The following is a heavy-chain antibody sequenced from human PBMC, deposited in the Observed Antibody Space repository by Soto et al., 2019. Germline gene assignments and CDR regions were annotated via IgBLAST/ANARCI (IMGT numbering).Heavy chain of an antibody. CDR3: AKGARGYYYYGMDV. CDR2: ISGSGGST. Sequence: GSLRLSCAASGFTFSSYAMSWVRQAPGKGLEWVPAISGSGGSTYYADSVKGRFTISRDNSKNTLYLQMNSLRAEDTAVYYCAKGARGYYYYGMDVWGQGTTVTVSS. J-gene: IGHJ6*02. V-gene: IGHV3-23*01. CDR1: GFTFSSYA.